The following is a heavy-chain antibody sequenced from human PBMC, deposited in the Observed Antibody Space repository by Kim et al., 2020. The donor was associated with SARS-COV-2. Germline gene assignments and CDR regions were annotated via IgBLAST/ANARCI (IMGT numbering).Heavy chain of an antibody. V-gene: IGHV4-31*02. Sequence: NPSLKSRVTRSVDTSKNPFSLKLSSVTAADTAVYYCARDNGDYYYYYGMDVWGQGTTVTVSS. CDR3: ARDNGDYYYYYGMDV. D-gene: IGHD4-17*01. J-gene: IGHJ6*02.